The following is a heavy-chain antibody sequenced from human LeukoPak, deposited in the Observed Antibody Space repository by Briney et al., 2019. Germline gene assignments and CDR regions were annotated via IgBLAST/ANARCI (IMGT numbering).Heavy chain of an antibody. V-gene: IGHV1-69*06. CDR1: GGTFSSYA. CDR3: ARDLVWFGELSDWFDP. Sequence: SVKVSCKASGGTFSSYAISWVRQAPGQGLEWMGGIIPIFGTANYAQKFQGRVTITADKSTSTAYMELSSLRSEDTAVYYCARDLVWFGELSDWFDPWGQGTLVTVSS. J-gene: IGHJ5*02. CDR2: IIPIFGTA. D-gene: IGHD3-10*01.